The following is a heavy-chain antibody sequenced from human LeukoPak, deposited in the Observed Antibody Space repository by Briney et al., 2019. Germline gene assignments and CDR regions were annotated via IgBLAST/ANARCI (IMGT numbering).Heavy chain of an antibody. CDR3: ATHISWYTFAIDY. D-gene: IGHD2-2*02. J-gene: IGHJ4*02. V-gene: IGHV3-23*01. CDR1: GFTFSSYG. Sequence: GGSLRLSCAASGFTFSSYGMSWVRQAPGKGLEWVSAISGSGGSTYYADSVKGRFTISRDNSKNTLYLQMNSLRAEDTAVYYCATHISWYTFAIDYWGQGTLVTVSS. CDR2: ISGSGGST.